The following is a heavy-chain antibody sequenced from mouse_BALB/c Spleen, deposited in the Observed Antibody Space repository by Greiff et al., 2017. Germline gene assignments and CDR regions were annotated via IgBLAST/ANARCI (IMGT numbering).Heavy chain of an antibody. CDR3: ASGGNPYAMDY. V-gene: IGHV5-6*03. CDR1: GFTFSSFG. CDR2: ISDGGSYT. Sequence: EVKLMESGGGLVQPGGSRKLSCAASGFTFSSFGMHWVRQAPEKGLEWVATISDGGSYTYYPDSVKGRFTISRDNAKNNLYLQMSSLKSEDTAMYYCASGGNPYAMDYWGQGTSVTVSS. J-gene: IGHJ4*01.